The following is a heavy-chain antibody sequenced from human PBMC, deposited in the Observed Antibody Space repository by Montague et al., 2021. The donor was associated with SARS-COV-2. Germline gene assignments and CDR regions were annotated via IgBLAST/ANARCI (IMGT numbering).Heavy chain of an antibody. CDR1: GGSISNYY. V-gene: IGHV4-59*08. J-gene: IGHJ4*02. D-gene: IGHD3-10*01. CDR3: ARGMIRGVTTPFDY. CDR2: IYYSGST. Sequence: SETLSLTCTVSGGSISNYYWSWIRQPPGRGLEWIGYIYYSGSTDYSPSLKSRGTISVDTSKNHLSLRLSSVTAADTAVYFCARGMIRGVTTPFDYWGQGSLVTVSS.